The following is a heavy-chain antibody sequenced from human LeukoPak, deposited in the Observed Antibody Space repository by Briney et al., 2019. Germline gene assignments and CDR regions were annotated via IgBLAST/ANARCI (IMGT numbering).Heavy chain of an antibody. V-gene: IGHV3-9*01. J-gene: IGHJ4*02. D-gene: IGHD2-21*01. CDR1: GFPFDDYG. Sequence: GGSLRLSCVASGFPFDDYGMFWVRQSPGKGLEWVSSISWNSGIIDYADSVKGRFTISRDNAKNSLYLQMNSPRVEDTAFCYCARHIALWRGLDYWGQGTLVTVSS. CDR2: ISWNSGII. CDR3: ARHIALWRGLDY.